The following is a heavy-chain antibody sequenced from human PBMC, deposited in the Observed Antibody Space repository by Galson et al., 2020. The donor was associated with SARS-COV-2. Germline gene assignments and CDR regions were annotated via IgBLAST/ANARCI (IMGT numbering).Heavy chain of an antibody. CDR2: IRSEAYGGTT. CDR1: GFTFGDFA. CDR3: STDWFRVGESKPNWLDP. J-gene: IGHJ5*02. D-gene: IGHD3-10*01. V-gene: IGHV3-49*03. Sequence: GESLKISCTASGFTFGDFALSWFRQAPGKGLEWVGCIRSEAYGGTTEYAASVQGRFTISRDDSKSIAYLQMNSLKTEDTAVYYCSTDWFRVGESKPNWLDPWGQGTLVTVSS.